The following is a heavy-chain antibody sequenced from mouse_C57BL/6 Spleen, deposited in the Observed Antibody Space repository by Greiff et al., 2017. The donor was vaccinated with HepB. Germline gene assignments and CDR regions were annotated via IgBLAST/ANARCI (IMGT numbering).Heavy chain of an antibody. CDR2: IRNKANNHAT. D-gene: IGHD1-1*01. J-gene: IGHJ4*01. CDR3: TRASTTVVPMDY. Sequence: EVQLQESGGGLVQPGGSMKLSCAASGFTFSDAWMDWVRQSPEKGLEWVAEIRNKANNHATYYAESVKGRFTISRDDSKSSVYLQMNSLRAEDTGIYYCTRASTTVVPMDYWGQGTSVTVSS. V-gene: IGHV6-6*01. CDR1: GFTFSDAW.